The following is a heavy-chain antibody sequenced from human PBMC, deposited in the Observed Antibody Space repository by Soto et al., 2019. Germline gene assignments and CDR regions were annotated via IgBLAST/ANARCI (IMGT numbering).Heavy chain of an antibody. CDR3: AFGESVASIYYYGMDV. J-gene: IGHJ6*02. V-gene: IGHV1-69*13. CDR1: GGTFSSYA. D-gene: IGHD3-10*01. Sequence: ASVNVSCKASGGTFSSYAISWVRQAPGQGLEWMGGIIPIFGTANYAQKFQGRVTITADESTSTAYMELSSLRSEDTAVYYCAFGESVASIYYYGMDVWGQGTTVTVSS. CDR2: IIPIFGTA.